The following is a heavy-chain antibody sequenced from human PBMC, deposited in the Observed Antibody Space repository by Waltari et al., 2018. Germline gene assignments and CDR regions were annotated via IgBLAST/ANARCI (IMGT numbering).Heavy chain of an antibody. CDR3: ARASAGHYDAFDL. V-gene: IGHV4-59*13. J-gene: IGHJ3*01. Sequence: QEQLQESGPGLVKPAETLSLTCSVPGGPMRGYYWNWIRRPPGKGLDWICYIHYSGSTNYNPSLKSRVTISVDTSKNQFSLKLRSVTAADTAVYYCARASAGHYDAFDLWGQGTTVSVSS. CDR2: IHYSGST. D-gene: IGHD3-3*01. CDR1: GGPMRGYY.